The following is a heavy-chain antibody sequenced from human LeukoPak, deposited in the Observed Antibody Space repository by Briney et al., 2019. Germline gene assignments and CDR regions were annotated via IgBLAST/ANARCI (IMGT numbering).Heavy chain of an antibody. V-gene: IGHV4-4*07. Sequence: SETLSLICTVSGGSISSYYWTWIRQPAGKGLEWIGRIYPSGSTNYNPSLKSRVTMSVDTSKNQFSLSLNSVTAADTAVYYCARRCSSASCPVDYWAREPWSASPQ. J-gene: IGHJ4*02. D-gene: IGHD2-2*01. CDR2: IYPSGST. CDR3: ARRCSSASCPVDY. CDR1: GGSISSYY.